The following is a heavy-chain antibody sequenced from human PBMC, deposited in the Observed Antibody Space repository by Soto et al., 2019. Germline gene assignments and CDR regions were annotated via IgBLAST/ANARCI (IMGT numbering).Heavy chain of an antibody. Sequence: QVQLVQSGAEVKKPGASVKVSCKASGYTFTSYAMHWVRQAPGQRLEWMGWINAGNGNTKYSQKFQGRVTITRDTSASTAYMELSSLRSEDTAVYYCARDQIAAGSYYYYYYYMDVCGKGTTVTVSS. CDR1: GYTFTSYA. J-gene: IGHJ6*03. CDR2: INAGNGNT. V-gene: IGHV1-3*01. CDR3: ARDQIAAGSYYYYYYYMDV. D-gene: IGHD6-13*01.